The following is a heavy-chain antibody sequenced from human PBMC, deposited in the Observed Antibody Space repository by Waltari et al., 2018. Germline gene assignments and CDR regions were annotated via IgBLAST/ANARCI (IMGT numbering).Heavy chain of an antibody. CDR2: LDPENGAT. CDR1: GYIFTDYY. V-gene: IGHV1-69-2*01. J-gene: IGHJ4*02. CDR3: ANSMSGPRVQ. D-gene: IGHD3-3*01. Sequence: EAQLIQSGAQVKSPGATVKVSCKAFGYIFTDYYMHWMQQAPGKGPEWMARLDPENGATEFADRFQGRLTVTADTSTDTAYMELSGLTSEDTATYYCANSMSGPRVQWGQGTQVTVSP.